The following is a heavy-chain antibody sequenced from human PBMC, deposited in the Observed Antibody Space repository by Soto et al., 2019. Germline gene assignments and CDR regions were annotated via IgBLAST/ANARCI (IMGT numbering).Heavy chain of an antibody. Sequence: SETLSLTCTVSGGSISSYYWSWIRQPPGKGLEWIGYIYYSGSTNYNPSLKSRVTISVDTSKNQFSLKLSSVTAADTAVYYCARHVKLPGGYSYGSLDYWGQGTRVTVSS. V-gene: IGHV4-59*08. CDR1: GGSISSYY. CDR3: ARHVKLPGGYSYGSLDY. CDR2: IYYSGST. J-gene: IGHJ4*02. D-gene: IGHD5-18*01.